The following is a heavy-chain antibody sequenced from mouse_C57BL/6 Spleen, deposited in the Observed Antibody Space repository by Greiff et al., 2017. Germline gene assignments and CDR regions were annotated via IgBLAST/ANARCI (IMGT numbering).Heavy chain of an antibody. CDR1: GYTFTSYW. CDR3: ARQLRRGYYFDY. V-gene: IGHV1-61*01. Sequence: QVQLQQPGAELVRPGSSVKLSCKASGYTFTSYWMDWVKQRPGQGLEWIGNIYPSDSETHYNQKFKDKATLTVDKSASTAYMQLSSLTSEDTAVYYCARQLRRGYYFDYWGQGTTLTVSS. CDR2: IYPSDSET. J-gene: IGHJ2*01. D-gene: IGHD1-1*01.